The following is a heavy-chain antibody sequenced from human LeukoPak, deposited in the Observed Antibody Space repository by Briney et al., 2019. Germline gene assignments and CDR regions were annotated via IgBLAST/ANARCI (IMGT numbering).Heavy chain of an antibody. Sequence: SQTLSLTCAISGDSVSSNSAAWNWIRQSPSRGLEWLGRTYYRSKWYNDYAVSVKSRTTINPDTSKNQFSLQLNSVTPKDTAVYYCARDHLWFGELSYYGMDVWGQGTTVTVSS. V-gene: IGHV6-1*01. CDR1: GDSVSSNSAA. J-gene: IGHJ6*02. CDR3: ARDHLWFGELSYYGMDV. D-gene: IGHD3-10*01. CDR2: TYYRSKWYN.